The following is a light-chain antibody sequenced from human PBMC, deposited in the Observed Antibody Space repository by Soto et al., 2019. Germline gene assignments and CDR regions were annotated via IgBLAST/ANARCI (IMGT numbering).Light chain of an antibody. CDR2: CAS. CDR3: RQYCSLIPST. CDR1: QSVSSSY. Sequence: DSVLMHKQDTLSLFPGERATLSCRAIQSVSSSYYAWYQQKPGQAASLLIYCASSRATSVPDRCSGSGSGTDFTLTIIRLLPAEDAVYYCRQYCSLIPSTFGQGTKLDIK. J-gene: IGKJ3*01. V-gene: IGKV3-20*01.